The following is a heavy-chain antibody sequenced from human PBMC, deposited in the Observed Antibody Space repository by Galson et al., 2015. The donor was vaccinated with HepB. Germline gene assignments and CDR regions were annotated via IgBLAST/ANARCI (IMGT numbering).Heavy chain of an antibody. CDR3: AQGLYFDTTQGDFHH. J-gene: IGHJ1*01. V-gene: IGHV2-5*02. CDR2: ISWDDDK. CDR1: GFSFRTSGAG. D-gene: IGHD3-9*01. Sequence: PALVKPTQTLTLTCTFSGFSFRTSGAGVAWIRQPPGKALEWLALISWDDDKRYSPSLRGRLTITKDTSKNQVFLTMTNVDPVDTATYFCAQGLYFDTTQGDFHHWGQGTLVIVSS.